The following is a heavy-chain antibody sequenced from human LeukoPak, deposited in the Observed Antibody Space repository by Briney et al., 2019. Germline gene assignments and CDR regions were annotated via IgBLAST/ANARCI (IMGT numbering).Heavy chain of an antibody. Sequence: QAGGSLRLSCKASAFTFRSYWMHWVRQAPGKGPVWVSRIKTDGSITDYADFVKGRFTISRDNAKNTLYLQMNSLRAEDTAVYYCVRDFMYSTACTGCWGQGTLVTVSS. J-gene: IGHJ4*02. CDR1: AFTFRSYW. V-gene: IGHV3-74*01. D-gene: IGHD4-11*01. CDR2: IKTDGSIT. CDR3: VRDFMYSTACTGC.